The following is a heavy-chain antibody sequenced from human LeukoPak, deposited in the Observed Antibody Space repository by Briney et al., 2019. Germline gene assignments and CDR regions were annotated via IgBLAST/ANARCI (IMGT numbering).Heavy chain of an antibody. V-gene: IGHV3-30*18. Sequence: GGSLRLSCAVSGFTFSSSAMSWVRQAPGKGLEWVAVISYDGSNKYYADSVKGRFTISRDNSKNTLYLQMNSLRAEDTAVYYCAKDIGPIALDAFDIWGQGTMVTVSS. CDR2: ISYDGSNK. D-gene: IGHD6-13*01. J-gene: IGHJ3*02. CDR1: GFTFSSSA. CDR3: AKDIGPIALDAFDI.